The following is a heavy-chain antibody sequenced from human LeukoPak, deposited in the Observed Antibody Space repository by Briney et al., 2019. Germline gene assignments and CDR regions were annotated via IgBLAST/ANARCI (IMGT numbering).Heavy chain of an antibody. CDR3: ASLTSYYFDY. CDR1: GGSISSYY. Sequence: SETLALTCTVSGGSISSYYWSWIRQPPGKGLEWIGYIYHSGSTYYNPSLKSRVTISVDRSNNQFSLKLSSVTAADTAVYYCASLTSYYFDYWGQGALVTVSS. CDR2: IYHSGST. V-gene: IGHV4-59*12. J-gene: IGHJ4*02.